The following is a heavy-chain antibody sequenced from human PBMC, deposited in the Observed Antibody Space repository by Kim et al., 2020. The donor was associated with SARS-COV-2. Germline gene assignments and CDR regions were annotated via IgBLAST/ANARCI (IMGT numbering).Heavy chain of an antibody. Sequence: SETLSLTCAVYGGSSSGYYWSWIRQPPGKGLEWIGEINHSGSTNYNPSLMSRVTIPVDTSKNQFSLKLSSVTAADTAVYYCARDSIGITMIVTTYYYGMDVWGQGTTASVSS. D-gene: IGHD3-22*01. J-gene: IGHJ6*02. CDR1: GGSSSGYY. CDR2: INHSGST. CDR3: ARDSIGITMIVTTYYYGMDV. V-gene: IGHV4-34*01.